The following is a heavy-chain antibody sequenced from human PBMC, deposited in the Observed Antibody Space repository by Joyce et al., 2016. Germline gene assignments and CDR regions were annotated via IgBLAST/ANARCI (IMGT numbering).Heavy chain of an antibody. CDR3: ARGSGSYYNEYFYGMDV. J-gene: IGHJ6*02. V-gene: IGHV5-51*01. CDR2: IYPADSKP. Sequence: EVQLVQSGAEVRKPGESLKIYCEASGYGFTTDWIGWVRQVPGKGLEWMGIIYPADSKPGYSPSFPGQVTFSVDKSVSAAYLQWSSLKASDTALYYCARGSGSYYNEYFYGMDVWGQGTTVTVSS. D-gene: IGHD3-10*01. CDR1: GYGFTTDW.